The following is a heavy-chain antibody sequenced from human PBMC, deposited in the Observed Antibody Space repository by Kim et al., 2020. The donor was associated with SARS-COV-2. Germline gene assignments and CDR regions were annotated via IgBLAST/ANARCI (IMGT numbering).Heavy chain of an antibody. CDR1: GYTLPELS. J-gene: IGHJ3*02. V-gene: IGHV1-24*01. D-gene: IGHD3-9*01. CDR3: ATVSTIRYFAMGDAFDI. CDR2: FDPEDGET. Sequence: ASVKVSCKVSGYTLPELSMHWVRQAPAKGLEWMGGFDPEDGETIYAQKIQGRVTMTEDTSTDKAYMELSSLRSEDTAVYYFATVSTIRYFAMGDAFDIWGQGTMVTVSS.